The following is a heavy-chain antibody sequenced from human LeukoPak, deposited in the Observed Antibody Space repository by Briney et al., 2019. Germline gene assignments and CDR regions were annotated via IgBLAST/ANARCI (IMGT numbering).Heavy chain of an antibody. CDR2: INHSGST. CDR3: ARGRTSKRFVVVVAATLNYFDY. V-gene: IGHV4-34*01. Sequence: PSETLSLTCAVYGGSFSGYYWSWIRQPPGKGLEWFGEINHSGSTNYNPSLKSRVTISVDTSKNQFSLKLSSVTAADTAVYYCARGRTSKRFVVVVAATLNYFDYWGQGTLVTVSS. CDR1: GGSFSGYY. D-gene: IGHD2-15*01. J-gene: IGHJ4*02.